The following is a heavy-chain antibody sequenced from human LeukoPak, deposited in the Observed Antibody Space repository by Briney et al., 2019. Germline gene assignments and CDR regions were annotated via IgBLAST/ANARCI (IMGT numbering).Heavy chain of an antibody. V-gene: IGHV3-20*04. CDR1: GFTFDDYG. J-gene: IGHJ3*02. CDR3: AKDESAEAFDI. Sequence: GGSLRLSCAASGFTFDDYGMSWVRQAPGKGLEWVSGINWNGGSTGYADSVKGRFTISRDNAKNSLYLQMNSLRAEDTAVYYCAKDESAEAFDIWGQGTMVTVSS. CDR2: INWNGGST.